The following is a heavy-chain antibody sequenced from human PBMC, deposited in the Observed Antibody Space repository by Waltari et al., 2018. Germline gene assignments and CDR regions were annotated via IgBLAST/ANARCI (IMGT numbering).Heavy chain of an antibody. CDR2: IYTSGST. V-gene: IGHV4-4*07. CDR1: GGSISSYY. CDR3: ARETGDRGGGLDAFDI. Sequence: QVQLQESGPGLVKPSETLSLTCTVSGGSISSYYWSWIRQPAGKGLEWIGRIYTSGSTNYNPSLKSRVTMSVDTYKNQFSLKLSSVTAADTAVYYCARETGDRGGGLDAFDIWGQGTMVTVSS. D-gene: IGHD7-27*01. J-gene: IGHJ3*02.